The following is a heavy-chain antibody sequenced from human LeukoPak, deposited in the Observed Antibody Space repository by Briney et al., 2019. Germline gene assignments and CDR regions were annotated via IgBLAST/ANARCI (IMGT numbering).Heavy chain of an antibody. V-gene: IGHV4-61*02. J-gene: IGHJ3*02. CDR1: GGSVSSGFYY. Sequence: SETLSLTCTVSGGSVSSGFYYWSWIRQPAGKGLEWIGRIYTSGSTNYNPSLKSRVTISVDTSKNQFSLKLSSVTAADTAVYYCAKQRRPAYYYGSGNAFDIWGQGTMVTVSS. D-gene: IGHD3-10*01. CDR2: IYTSGST. CDR3: AKQRRPAYYYGSGNAFDI.